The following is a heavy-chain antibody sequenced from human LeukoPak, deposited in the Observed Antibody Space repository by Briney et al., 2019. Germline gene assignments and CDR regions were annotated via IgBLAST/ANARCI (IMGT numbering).Heavy chain of an antibody. J-gene: IGHJ5*02. CDR1: GGSISSYY. D-gene: IGHD5-18*01. V-gene: IGHV4-39*07. CDR3: VRDPVDTAMIGHIDP. CDR2: IYSDGNT. Sequence: SETLSLTCTVSGGSISSYYWSWIRQPPGKGLEWIGSIYSDGNTYYNPSLKSRVSISVDTSKNQFSLKLSSVTAADTAVYFCVRDPVDTAMIGHIDPWGQGTLVTVSS.